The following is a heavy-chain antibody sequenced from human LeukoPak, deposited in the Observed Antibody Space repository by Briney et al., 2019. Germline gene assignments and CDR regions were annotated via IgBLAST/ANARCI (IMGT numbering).Heavy chain of an antibody. Sequence: EGSPRLSCAASGFTFSAYAMSWVRQAPGRGLEWVSLIGGNGGSTYYADSVKGRFTISRDNSKNTLFLQMNSLRDDDTAVYYCANDQYYYAGSPDYWGQGTLVTVSS. CDR1: GFTFSAYA. J-gene: IGHJ4*02. CDR3: ANDQYYYAGSPDY. CDR2: IGGNGGST. V-gene: IGHV3-23*01. D-gene: IGHD3-10*01.